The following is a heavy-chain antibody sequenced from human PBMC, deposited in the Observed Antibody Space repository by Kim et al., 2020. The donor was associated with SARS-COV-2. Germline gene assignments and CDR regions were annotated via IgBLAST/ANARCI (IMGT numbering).Heavy chain of an antibody. J-gene: IGHJ4*02. CDR3: ARVMKTGITTDY. CDR2: ISSSGSTI. D-gene: IGHD3-10*01. Sequence: GGSLRLSCAASGFTFSSYEMNWVRQAPGKGLEWVSYISSSGSTIYYADSVKGRFTISRDNAKNSLYLQMNSLRAEDTAVYYCARVMKTGITTDYWGQGTLVTVSS. CDR1: GFTFSSYE. V-gene: IGHV3-48*03.